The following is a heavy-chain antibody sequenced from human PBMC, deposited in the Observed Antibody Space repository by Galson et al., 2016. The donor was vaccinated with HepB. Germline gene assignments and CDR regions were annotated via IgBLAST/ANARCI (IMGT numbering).Heavy chain of an antibody. Sequence: SLRLSCAASGFAFSDAWMTWVRQAPGKGLEWVGRVKSKADGGTIDYAAPVKGRFTISRDDSTNTLSLQMNRLRTEDTAVYFCTTIKNYWGQGTLVTVSS. CDR3: TTIKNY. J-gene: IGHJ4*02. V-gene: IGHV3-15*01. CDR2: VKSKADGGTI. CDR1: GFAFSDAW.